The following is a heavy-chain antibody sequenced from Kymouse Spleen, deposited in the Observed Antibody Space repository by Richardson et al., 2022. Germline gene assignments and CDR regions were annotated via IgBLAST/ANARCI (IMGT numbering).Heavy chain of an antibody. V-gene: IGHV4-31*03. CDR3: ARDSSSFYYYYYGMDV. D-gene: IGHD6-6*01. CDR1: GGSISSGGYY. CDR2: IYYSGST. Sequence: QVQLQESGPGLVKPSQTLSLTCTVSGGSISSGGYYWSWIRQHPGKGLEWIGYIYYSGSTYYNPSLKSRVTISVDTSKNQFSLKLSSVTAADTAVYYCARDSSSFYYYYYGMDVWGQGTTVTVSS. J-gene: IGHJ6*02.